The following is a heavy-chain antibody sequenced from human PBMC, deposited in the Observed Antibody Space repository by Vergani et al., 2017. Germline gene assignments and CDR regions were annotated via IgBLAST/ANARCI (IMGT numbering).Heavy chain of an antibody. V-gene: IGHV3-23*01. D-gene: IGHD3-16*02. J-gene: IGHJ4*02. Sequence: EVQLLESGGGLVQPGGSLRLSCAASGFTFSSYAMSWVRQAPGKGLEWVSAISGSGVSTYYADSVKGRFTISRDNSKNTLYLQMNSLRAEDTAVYYCAKDQAMITFGGVIVNLAYWGQGTLVTVSS. CDR3: AKDQAMITFGGVIVNLAY. CDR1: GFTFSSYA. CDR2: ISGSGVST.